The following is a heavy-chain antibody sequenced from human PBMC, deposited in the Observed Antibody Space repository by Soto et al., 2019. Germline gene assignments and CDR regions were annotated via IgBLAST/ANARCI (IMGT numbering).Heavy chain of an antibody. D-gene: IGHD2-15*01. J-gene: IGHJ4*02. CDR3: ARTAPYCSGGSSYSTAYDY. V-gene: IGHV3-13*01. CDR2: IGTAGDT. Sequence: GGSLRLSCAASGFTFSSYDMHWVRQATGKGLERVSAIGTAGDTYYPGSVKGRFTISRENAKNSLYLQMNSLRAGDTAVYYCARTAPYCSGGSSYSTAYDYWGQGTLVTVST. CDR1: GFTFSSYD.